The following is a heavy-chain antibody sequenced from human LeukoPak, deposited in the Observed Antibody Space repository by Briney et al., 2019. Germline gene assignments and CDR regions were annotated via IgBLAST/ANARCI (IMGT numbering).Heavy chain of an antibody. D-gene: IGHD3-3*01. CDR2: ISSSSSYI. V-gene: IGHV3-21*04. CDR3: AKDDQYDFWSGSDY. J-gene: IGHJ4*02. CDR1: GFTFSSYS. Sequence: GGSLRLSCAASGFTFSSYSMNWVRQAPGKGLEWVSSISSSSSYIYYADSVKGRFTISRDNAKNSLYLQMNSLRAEDTAVYYCAKDDQYDFWSGSDYWGQGTLVTVSS.